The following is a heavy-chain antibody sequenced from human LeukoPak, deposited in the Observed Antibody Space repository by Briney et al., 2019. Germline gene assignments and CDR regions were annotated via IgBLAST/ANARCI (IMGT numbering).Heavy chain of an antibody. CDR1: GGTFSSYT. D-gene: IGHD1-1*01. CDR3: AGGSTGWFDP. J-gene: IGHJ5*02. CDR2: IIPILGIA. V-gene: IGHV1-69*02. Sequence: SVKVSCKASGGTFSSYTISWVRQAPGQGLEWMGRIIPILGIANYAQKFQGRVTITADESTSTACMELSSLRSEDTAVYYCAGGSTGWFDPWGQGTLVTVSS.